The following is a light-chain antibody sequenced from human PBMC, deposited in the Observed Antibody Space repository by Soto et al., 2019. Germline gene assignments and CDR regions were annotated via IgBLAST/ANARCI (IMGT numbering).Light chain of an antibody. V-gene: IGKV4-1*01. CDR1: QSVLYSSNNKNY. CDR3: QQYYSTPQT. J-gene: IGKJ1*01. CDR2: WAS. Sequence: DIGMPQTPDSLAVSLGERATINCKSSQSVLYSSNNKNYLAWYQQKPGQPPKLLIYWASTRESGVPDRFSGSGSGTDFTLTISSLQAEDVAVYYCQQYYSTPQTFGQGTKVDIK.